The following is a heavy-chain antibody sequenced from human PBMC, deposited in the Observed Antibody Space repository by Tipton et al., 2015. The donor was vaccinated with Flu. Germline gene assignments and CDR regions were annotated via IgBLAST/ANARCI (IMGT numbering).Heavy chain of an antibody. D-gene: IGHD2/OR15-2a*01. CDR2: VYTNTNT. J-gene: IGHJ3*01. V-gene: IGHV4-38-2*02. CDR3: ARDPFLGTGDAFDV. CDR1: GYSITDGYY. Sequence: TLSLTCTVSGYSITDGYYCAWIRQPPGKGLEWIGRVYTNTNTNYKASLRSRVTIAVDRPKNQFSLRLTSVTAADTAVYYCARDPFLGTGDAFDVWGRGTMVTVSS.